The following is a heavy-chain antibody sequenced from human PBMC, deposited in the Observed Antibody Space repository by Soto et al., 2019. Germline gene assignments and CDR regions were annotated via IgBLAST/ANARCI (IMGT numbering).Heavy chain of an antibody. Sequence: QVQLVQSGAEVKKPGSSVKVSCKASGGTFSSYAISWLRQAPGQGLEWMGGIIPIFGTANYAQKFQGRVTITADQSTRPAYMELSSLRSEDPAVYYYAVLLTVTTNFDYWGQGTLVTVSS. J-gene: IGHJ4*02. CDR3: AVLLTVTTNFDY. CDR1: GGTFSSYA. V-gene: IGHV1-69*01. CDR2: IIPIFGTA. D-gene: IGHD4-17*01.